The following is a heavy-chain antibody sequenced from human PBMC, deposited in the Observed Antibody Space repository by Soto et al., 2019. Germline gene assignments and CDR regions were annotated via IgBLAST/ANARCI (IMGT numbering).Heavy chain of an antibody. V-gene: IGHV4-39*07. CDR2: IYYSGST. CDR3: ARTSAAGKYYYGMDV. CDR1: GCSISSSSYY. D-gene: IGHD6-13*01. J-gene: IGHJ6*02. Sequence: PSETLSLTCTFSGCSISSSSYYWGWIRKPPGKGLEWIGSIYYSGSTYYSPSFQGQVTISADKSISTAYLQWSSLKASDTAMYYCARTSAAGKYYYGMDVWGQGTTVTVSS.